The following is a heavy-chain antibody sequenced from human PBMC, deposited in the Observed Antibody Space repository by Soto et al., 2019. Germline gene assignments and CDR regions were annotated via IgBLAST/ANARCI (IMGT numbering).Heavy chain of an antibody. CDR2: IYYSGST. Sequence: SETLSLTCTVSGGSISSYYWSWIRQPPGKGLEWIGYIYYSGSTNYNPSLKSRVTISVDTSKNQFSLKLSSVTAADTAVYYCASGRYSGYDSAGSFDYWGQGTLVTVPS. CDR3: ASGRYSGYDSAGSFDY. V-gene: IGHV4-59*08. CDR1: GGSISSYY. D-gene: IGHD5-12*01. J-gene: IGHJ4*02.